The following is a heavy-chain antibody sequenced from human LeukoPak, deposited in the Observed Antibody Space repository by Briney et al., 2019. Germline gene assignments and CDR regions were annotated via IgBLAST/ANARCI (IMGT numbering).Heavy chain of an antibody. CDR1: GYTLTELS. V-gene: IGHV1-24*01. CDR3: ATRGRSGIVGAFDY. J-gene: IGHJ4*02. Sequence: GASVKVSSKVSGYTLTELSMHWVRQAPGKGLEWMGGFDPEDGETIYAQKFQGRVTMTEDTSTDTAYMELSSLRSEDTAVYYCATRGRSGIVGAFDYWGQGTLVTVSS. D-gene: IGHD1-26*01. CDR2: FDPEDGET.